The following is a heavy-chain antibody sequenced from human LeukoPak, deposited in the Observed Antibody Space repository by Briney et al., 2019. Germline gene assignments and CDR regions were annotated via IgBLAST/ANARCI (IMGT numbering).Heavy chain of an antibody. J-gene: IGHJ3*02. CDR1: GGSISSGDYY. CDR3: ARGGGAFDI. Sequence: SETLSLTCTVSGGSISSGDYYWGWIRQPPGKGLEWIGYIYHSGSTYYNPSLKSRVTISVDRSKNQFSLKPSSVTAADTAVYYCARGGGAFDIWGQGTMVTVSS. V-gene: IGHV4-30-2*01. CDR2: IYHSGST.